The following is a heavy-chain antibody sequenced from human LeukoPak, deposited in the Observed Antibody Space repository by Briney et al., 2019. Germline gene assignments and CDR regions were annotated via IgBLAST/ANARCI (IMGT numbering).Heavy chain of an antibody. V-gene: IGHV1-18*01. CDR1: GYTFTTYG. CDR3: ARGKAAGDY. CDR2: ISTYNGDT. J-gene: IGHJ4*02. D-gene: IGHD6-13*01. Sequence: ASVKVSCKASGYTFTTYGISWVRQAPGQGFEWMGWISTYNGDTNSAQKLQGRVTMTTDTSTSTAYMELRSLRSDDTAVYYCARGKAAGDYWGQGTLVTVSS.